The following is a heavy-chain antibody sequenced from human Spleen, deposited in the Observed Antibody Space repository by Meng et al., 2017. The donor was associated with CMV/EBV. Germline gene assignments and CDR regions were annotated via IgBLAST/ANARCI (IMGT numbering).Heavy chain of an antibody. CDR2: VHYSGRT. Sequence: SETLSLTCTVSGGSISGDYWSWIRQPPGKGLEWIGNVHYSGRTRYSPSLKSRVTISADTPKNQLSLKLSSVTAADTAVYYCARLSSSPTRYYGFDVWGQGTTVTVSS. CDR1: GGSISGDY. V-gene: IGHV4-59*01. J-gene: IGHJ6*02. D-gene: IGHD6-6*01. CDR3: ARLSSSPTRYYGFDV.